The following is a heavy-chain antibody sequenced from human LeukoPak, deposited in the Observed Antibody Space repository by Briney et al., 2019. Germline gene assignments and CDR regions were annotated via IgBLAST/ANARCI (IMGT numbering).Heavy chain of an antibody. CDR2: IYYSGST. Sequence: ADTLSLTCTVSCGSISSYYLSWIRQPPGKGLDWIGYIYYSGSTNYNPSLKSRVPISVDTSKNQFSLKLSSVTAADTAVYYCARSEVYGGNSGYFDYWGQGTLVTVSS. D-gene: IGHD4-23*01. V-gene: IGHV4-59*07. J-gene: IGHJ4*02. CDR1: CGSISSYY. CDR3: ARSEVYGGNSGYFDY.